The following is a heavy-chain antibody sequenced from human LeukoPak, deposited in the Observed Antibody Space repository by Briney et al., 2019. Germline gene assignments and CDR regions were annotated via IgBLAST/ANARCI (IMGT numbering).Heavy chain of an antibody. CDR3: ANGIAVACTLDMDAFDI. CDR2: IYYIGTT. D-gene: IGHD6-19*01. CDR1: GDSISSYY. V-gene: IGHV4-59*12. Sequence: SETLSLTCTVSGDSISSYYWSWIRQPPRKGLEWIGYIYYIGTTNYNPSLKSRVTISVAPSKHQFSLKLSSVTAADTAVYYCANGIAVACTLDMDAFDIWGQGTMVTVSS. J-gene: IGHJ3*02.